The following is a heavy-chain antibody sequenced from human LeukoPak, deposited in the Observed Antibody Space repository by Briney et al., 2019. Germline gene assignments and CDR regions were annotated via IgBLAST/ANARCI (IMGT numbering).Heavy chain of an antibody. CDR3: ARRTTDIVVVPAAGPRRFDP. Sequence: TSETLSLTCTVSGGSISSSSYYWGWIRQPPGKGLEWIGSIYYSGSTYYNPSLKSRVTISVDTSKNQFSLKLSSVTAADTAVYYCARRTTDIVVVPAAGPRRFDPWGQGTLVTVSS. CDR2: IYYSGST. V-gene: IGHV4-39*01. CDR1: GGSISSSSYY. D-gene: IGHD2-2*01. J-gene: IGHJ5*02.